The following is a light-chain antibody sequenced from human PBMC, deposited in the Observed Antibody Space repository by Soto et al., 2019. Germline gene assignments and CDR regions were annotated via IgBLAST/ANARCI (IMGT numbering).Light chain of an antibody. J-gene: IGLJ2*01. CDR2: NND. Sequence: QSALTQPASVSGSPGQSITISCTGTSSDVGSYNLVSWYQQHPGKAPKLLIYNNDQRPSGVPDRFSGSKSGTSASLAISGLQSEGEADYYCAAWDDSLNGVVFGGGTQLTVL. CDR1: SSDVGSYNL. CDR3: AAWDDSLNGVV. V-gene: IGLV2-14*02.